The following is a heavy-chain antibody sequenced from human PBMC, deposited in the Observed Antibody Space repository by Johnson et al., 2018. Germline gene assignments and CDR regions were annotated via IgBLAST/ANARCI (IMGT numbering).Heavy chain of an antibody. CDR3: AREYSSSSGRLFDI. CDR1: GFTFSSYS. J-gene: IGHJ3*02. D-gene: IGHD6-6*01. CDR2: ISSSSSTI. V-gene: IGHV3-48*02. Sequence: EVQLVETGGGLVQPGGSXRLSCAASGFTFSSYSMNWVRQATGKGLEWLSYISSSSSTIYYADSVKGRFTISRDNAKNSLYLQMNSLRDEDTAVYYCAREYSSSSGRLFDIWGQGTMVTVSS.